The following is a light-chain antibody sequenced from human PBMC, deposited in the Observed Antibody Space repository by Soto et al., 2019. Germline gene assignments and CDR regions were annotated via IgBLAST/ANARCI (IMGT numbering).Light chain of an antibody. Sequence: QSVVTQPPSASGSPGQSVTSSCTGTSSDVGAYDYVSWYQQHPGKAPKLMIYEINKRPSGVPDRFSGSKSGNTASLTVSGLQAEDEADYYCSSFAGSNNFPYVFGTGTKVTVL. CDR1: SSDVGAYDY. V-gene: IGLV2-8*01. CDR2: EIN. J-gene: IGLJ1*01. CDR3: SSFAGSNNFPYV.